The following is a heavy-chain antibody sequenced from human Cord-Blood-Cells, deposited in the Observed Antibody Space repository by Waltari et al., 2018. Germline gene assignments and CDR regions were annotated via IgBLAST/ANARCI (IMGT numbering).Heavy chain of an antibody. CDR2: INQRGST. CDR3: ARGLVVPAANWFDP. J-gene: IGHJ5*02. Sequence: QVQLQQWGAGLLKPSETLSLTCAVYGGSFSGYYWSWIRQPPGKGLEWIGEINQRGSTNYNPSLKSRVTISVDTSKNQFSRKLSSVTAADTAVYYCARGLVVPAANWFDPWGQGTLVTVSS. CDR1: GGSFSGYY. D-gene: IGHD2-2*01. V-gene: IGHV4-34*01.